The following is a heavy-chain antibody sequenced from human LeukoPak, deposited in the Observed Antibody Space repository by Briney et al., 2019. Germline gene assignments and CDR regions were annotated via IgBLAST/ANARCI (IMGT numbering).Heavy chain of an antibody. CDR1: GFTFSSYD. CDR2: IGTAGDT. D-gene: IGHD3-10*01. J-gene: IGHJ6*02. CDR3: ARAPPGSYSYYYYYGMDV. Sequence: GGSLRLSCAASGFTFSSYDIHWVRQATGKGLEWVSAIGTAGDTYYPGSVKGRFTLSRENAKNSLYLQMNSLRAGDTAVYYCARAPPGSYSYYYYYGMDVWGQGTTVTVSS. V-gene: IGHV3-13*01.